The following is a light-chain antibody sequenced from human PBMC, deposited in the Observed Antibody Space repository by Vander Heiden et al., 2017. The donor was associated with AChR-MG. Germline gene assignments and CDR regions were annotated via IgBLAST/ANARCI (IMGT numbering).Light chain of an antibody. CDR1: SSNIGAGYD. CDR3: QSYDSSLSGYVV. V-gene: IGLV1-40*01. CDR2: GNS. J-gene: IGLJ2*01. Sequence: QSVLTPPPSVSGAPGQRVTISCTWRSSNIGAGYDVHWYQQLPGTAPKLLIYGNSNRPSGVPDRFSGSKSGTSASLAITGLQAEDEADYYCQSYDSSLSGYVVFGGGTKLTVL.